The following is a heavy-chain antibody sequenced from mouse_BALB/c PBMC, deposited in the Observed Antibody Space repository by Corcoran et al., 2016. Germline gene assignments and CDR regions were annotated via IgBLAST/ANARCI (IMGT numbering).Heavy chain of an antibody. Sequence: QIQLVQSGPELKKPGETVKISCKASGYTFTNYGMNWVKQAPGRGLKWMGWINTNTGEPKYAEEFKGRFAFSLETSASTAYLQINNLKNEDTATYFCARGTMTFAYWGQGTLVTVSA. D-gene: IGHD2-4*01. V-gene: IGHV9-3*02. J-gene: IGHJ3*01. CDR2: INTNTGEP. CDR1: GYTFTNYG. CDR3: ARGTMTFAY.